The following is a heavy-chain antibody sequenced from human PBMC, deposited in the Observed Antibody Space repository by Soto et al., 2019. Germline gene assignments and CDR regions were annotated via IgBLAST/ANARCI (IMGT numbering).Heavy chain of an antibody. D-gene: IGHD3-22*01. J-gene: IGHJ4*02. V-gene: IGHV1-69*01. Sequence: QVQLVQSGAEVKKPGSSVKVSCKASGGTFSNYAISWVRQAPGQGLEWVGGIIPMFGTPNYAQKFQGRVTISAEQSRSTDHMKLKSLRLEDPAVYCCARDFRYETRGHYFCYWGQGNLINVSS. CDR2: IIPMFGTP. CDR3: ARDFRYETRGHYFCY. CDR1: GGTFSNYA.